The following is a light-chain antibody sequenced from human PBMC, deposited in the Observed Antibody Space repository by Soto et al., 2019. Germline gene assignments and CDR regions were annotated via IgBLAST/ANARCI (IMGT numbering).Light chain of an antibody. J-gene: IGKJ1*01. CDR2: GAS. CDR1: QSIRYY. V-gene: IGKV1-5*01. CDR3: QHHNSYSQT. Sequence: DIQLTQSPPTLSASVGDRVTITCRASQSIRYYLAWYQQLPGKAPKLLIYGASSLQSGVPSRFSGSGFGTEFSLTISSLQPDDLATYFCQHHNSYSQTFGQGTKVEIK.